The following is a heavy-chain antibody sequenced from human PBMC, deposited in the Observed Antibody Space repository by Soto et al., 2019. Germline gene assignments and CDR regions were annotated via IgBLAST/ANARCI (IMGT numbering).Heavy chain of an antibody. D-gene: IGHD6-19*01. CDR1: GFTFSSYA. CDR2: VSASGGSA. CDR3: AKDARSGWNFDY. J-gene: IGHJ4*02. V-gene: IGHV3-23*01. Sequence: PGGSLRLSCAASGFTFSSYAMHWVRQAPGKGLEWVSAVSASGGSADYADSVKGRFTISRDNSKNTLSLQMNSLRAEDTAVYYCAKDARSGWNFDYWGQGTLVTVSS.